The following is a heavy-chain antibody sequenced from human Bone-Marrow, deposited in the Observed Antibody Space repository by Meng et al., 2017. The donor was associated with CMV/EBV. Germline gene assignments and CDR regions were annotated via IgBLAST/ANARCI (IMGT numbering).Heavy chain of an antibody. D-gene: IGHD6-13*01. CDR3: ARGIAEADWGFDP. Sequence: GESLKISCAASGFTVSSNYMSWVRQAPGKGLEWVSVIYSGGSTYYADSVKGRFTISRDNSKNTLYLQMNSLRAEDTAVYYCARGIAEADWGFDPWGKGTLVTVSS. CDR2: IYSGGST. J-gene: IGHJ5*02. CDR1: GFTVSSNY. V-gene: IGHV3-53*01.